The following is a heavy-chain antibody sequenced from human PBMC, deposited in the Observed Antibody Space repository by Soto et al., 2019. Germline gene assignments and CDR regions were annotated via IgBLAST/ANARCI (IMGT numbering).Heavy chain of an antibody. CDR2: INAGNGNT. D-gene: IGHD2-15*01. CDR1: GYTFTSYA. CDR3: ARGGLHVYYYYYGMDF. J-gene: IGHJ6*02. Sequence: ASVKVSCKASGYTFTSYAMHWVRQAPGQRLEWMGWINAGNGNTKYSQKFQGRVTITRDTSASTAYMELSSLRSEDTAVYYCARGGLHVYYYYYGMDFWGQGTTVTV. V-gene: IGHV1-3*01.